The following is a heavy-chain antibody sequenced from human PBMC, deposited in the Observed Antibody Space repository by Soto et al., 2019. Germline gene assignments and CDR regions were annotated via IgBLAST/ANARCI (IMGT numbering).Heavy chain of an antibody. V-gene: IGHV3-30*18. Sequence: QVQLVESGGGVVQPGRSLRLSCAASGFTFSSYGMHWVRQAPGKGLEWVAVISYDGSKKYYADSVKGRFTISRDNSKITLYLQMNSLRAEDTAVYYCAKDLVGAIYYYYGMDVWGQGTTVTVSS. J-gene: IGHJ6*02. CDR1: GFTFSSYG. CDR2: ISYDGSKK. D-gene: IGHD1-26*01. CDR3: AKDLVGAIYYYYGMDV.